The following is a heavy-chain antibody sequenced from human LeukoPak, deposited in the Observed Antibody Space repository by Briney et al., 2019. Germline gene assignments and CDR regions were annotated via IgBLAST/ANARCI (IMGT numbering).Heavy chain of an antibody. D-gene: IGHD2-15*01. CDR3: ATEAECSGGSCYSYGWFDP. CDR2: ISYSGSA. CDR1: GGSVSSSLNK. Sequence: SETLSLTCSVSGGSVSSSLNKWSWIRQPPGKGLEWIGEISYSGSASYNPSLRSRVTISIDTSTNQFSLTLDSVPAADTAVYYCATEAECSGGSCYSYGWFDPWGQGTQVIVSS. V-gene: IGHV4-61*01. J-gene: IGHJ5*02.